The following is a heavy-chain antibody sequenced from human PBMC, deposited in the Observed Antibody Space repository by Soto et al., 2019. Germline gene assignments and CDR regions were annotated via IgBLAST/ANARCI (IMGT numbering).Heavy chain of an antibody. CDR1: SDSISGLY. Sequence: SETLSLTCNVSSDSISGLYWTWIRQPAGKGLEWIGRIYSSGETNYNPSLTGRVIMSLDTSKNQFSLNLTSVTAADTAVYYCARASQCKSYFDCFAWPDYWGQGTLVPVSS. V-gene: IGHV4-4*07. CDR2: IYSSGET. D-gene: IGHD3-9*01. CDR3: ARASQCKSYFDCFAWPDY. J-gene: IGHJ4*02.